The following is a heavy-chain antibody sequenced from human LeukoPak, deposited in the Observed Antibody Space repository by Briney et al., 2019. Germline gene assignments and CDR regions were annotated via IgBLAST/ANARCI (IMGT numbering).Heavy chain of an antibody. Sequence: ASVEVSCKASGYTFTGYYMHWVRQAPGQGLEWMGWINPNSGGTSYAQKFQGRVTMTRDTSISTAYMELSRLRSDDTAVYYCARDIGTDCSSTSCYETNWFDPWDQGTLVTVSS. V-gene: IGHV1-2*02. D-gene: IGHD2-2*01. CDR2: INPNSGGT. CDR1: GYTFTGYY. J-gene: IGHJ5*02. CDR3: ARDIGTDCSSTSCYETNWFDP.